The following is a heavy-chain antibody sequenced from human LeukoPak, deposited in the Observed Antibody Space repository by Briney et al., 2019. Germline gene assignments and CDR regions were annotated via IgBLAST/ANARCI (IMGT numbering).Heavy chain of an antibody. Sequence: PGRSLRLSCAASGFTFNIFGMHWVRQVPGNGLEWVAVIWSDGSDKYYAKSVKGRFTISRDNSKTSLFLQMNSLRAEDTAVYYCAKDAQRGFDYSNSLQNWGQGILVTVSS. J-gene: IGHJ1*01. CDR1: GFTFNIFG. V-gene: IGHV3-33*06. D-gene: IGHD4-11*01. CDR3: AKDAQRGFDYSNSLQN. CDR2: IWSDGSDK.